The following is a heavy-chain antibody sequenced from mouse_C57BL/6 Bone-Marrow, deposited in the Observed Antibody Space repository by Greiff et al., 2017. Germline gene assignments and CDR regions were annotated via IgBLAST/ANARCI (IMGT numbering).Heavy chain of an antibody. CDR3: ARSRALGFAY. CDR2: IYPGDGDT. Sequence: QVQLKESGAELVKPGASVKISCKASGYAFSSYWMNWVKQRPGKGLEWIGKIYPGDGDTNYNGKFKGKATLTADKSSSTAYMQLSSLTSEDSAVYCCARSRALGFAYWGQGTLVTVSA. J-gene: IGHJ3*01. D-gene: IGHD3-3*01. CDR1: GYAFSSYW. V-gene: IGHV1-80*01.